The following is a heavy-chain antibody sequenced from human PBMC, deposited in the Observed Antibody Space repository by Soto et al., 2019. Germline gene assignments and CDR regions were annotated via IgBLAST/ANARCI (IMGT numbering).Heavy chain of an antibody. V-gene: IGHV4-30-2*06. CDR2: IYPTGST. D-gene: IGHD3-22*01. Sequence: SETLSLTCTVSGGSISSGGYSWSWIRQSPEKGLEWLGCIYPTGSTYYHPSLKSRVTISIDTSRNQFSLNLTSVTAADTAVYYCARGGGYDSFDFWGQGILVTVSS. J-gene: IGHJ4*02. CDR3: ARGGGYDSFDF. CDR1: GGSISSGGYS.